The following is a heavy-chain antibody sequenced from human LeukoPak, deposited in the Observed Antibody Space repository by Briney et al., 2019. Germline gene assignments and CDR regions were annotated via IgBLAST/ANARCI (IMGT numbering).Heavy chain of an antibody. CDR2: IYHSGST. Sequence: SETLSLTCTVSGYSISSGYYWGWIRQPPGKGLEWIGSIYHSGSTYYNPSLKSRVTISVDTSKNQFSLKLSSVTAADTAVYYCARWGTHPFDYWGQGTLVTVSS. V-gene: IGHV4-38-2*02. D-gene: IGHD3-16*01. J-gene: IGHJ4*02. CDR3: ARWGTHPFDY. CDR1: GYSISSGYY.